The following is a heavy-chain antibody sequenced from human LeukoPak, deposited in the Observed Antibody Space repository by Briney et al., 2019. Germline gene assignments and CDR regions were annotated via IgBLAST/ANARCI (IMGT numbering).Heavy chain of an antibody. CDR3: AKDPNYSSGCCYYI. Sequence: GGSLRLSCAASGFTFSSYAMSWVRQAPGEGLEWVSAVSGSGGSTFYADFVKGRFTISRDNSKNTLYLQMNSLRAEDTAVYYCAKDPNYSSGCCYYIWGQGTMVTVSS. D-gene: IGHD6-19*01. CDR1: GFTFSSYA. J-gene: IGHJ3*02. V-gene: IGHV3-23*01. CDR2: VSGSGGST.